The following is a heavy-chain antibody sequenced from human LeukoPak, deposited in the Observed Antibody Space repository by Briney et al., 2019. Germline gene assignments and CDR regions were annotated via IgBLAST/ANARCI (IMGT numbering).Heavy chain of an antibody. CDR1: GGTFSSYA. CDR2: IIPIFGTA. D-gene: IGHD3-3*01. CDR3: ARGPTYYDFWSGYPSSDYYYMDV. Sequence: SVKVSCKASGGTFSSYAISWVRQAPGQGLEWMGGIIPIFGTANYAQKFQGRVTITTDESTSTAYMELSSLRSEDTAVYYCARGPTYYDFWSGYPSSDYYYMDVWGKGTTVTVSS. V-gene: IGHV1-69*05. J-gene: IGHJ6*03.